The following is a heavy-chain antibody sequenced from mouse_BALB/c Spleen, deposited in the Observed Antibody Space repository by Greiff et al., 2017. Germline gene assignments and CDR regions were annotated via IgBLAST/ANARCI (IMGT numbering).Heavy chain of an antibody. Sequence: VQLQQSGAELARPGASVKLSCKASGYTFTSYWMQWVKQRPGQGLEWIGAIYPGDGDTRYTQKFKGKATLTADKSSSTAYMQLSSLASEDSAVYYCARGDRYYFDYWGQGTLVTVSA. CDR1: GYTFTSYW. J-gene: IGHJ3*01. D-gene: IGHD2-14*01. CDR2: IYPGDGDT. CDR3: ARGDRYYFDY. V-gene: IGHV1-87*01.